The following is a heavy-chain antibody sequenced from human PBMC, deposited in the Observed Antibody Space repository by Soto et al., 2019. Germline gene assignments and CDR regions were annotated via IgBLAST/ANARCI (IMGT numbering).Heavy chain of an antibody. Sequence: EVQLVESGGGLVQPGRSLRLSCAASGFTFDDYAMHWVRQAPGKGLEWVSGISWSSGSIGYADSVKGRFTISRDNAKNSLYLQMNSLRAEDTALYYCAKDTRYSSSSLDYWGQGTLVTVSS. D-gene: IGHD6-6*01. J-gene: IGHJ4*02. CDR1: GFTFDDYA. CDR3: AKDTRYSSSSLDY. V-gene: IGHV3-9*01. CDR2: ISWSSGSI.